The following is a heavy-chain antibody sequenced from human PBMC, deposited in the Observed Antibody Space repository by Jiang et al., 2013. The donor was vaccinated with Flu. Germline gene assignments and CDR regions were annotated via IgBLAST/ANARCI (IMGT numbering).Heavy chain of an antibody. Sequence: GPGLVKPSETLSLTCVVSGYSISSGYYWGWIRQPPGKGLEWIGSIFHSGSTHYNPSLESRVTISVDTSKNQFPLNLRSVTAADTAVYYCARGTSSRVDRSDYYYNWFDSWGQGTLVTVSS. D-gene: IGHD3-22*01. CDR3: ARGTSSRVDRSDYYYNWFDS. V-gene: IGHV4-38-2*01. J-gene: IGHJ5*01. CDR2: IFHSGST. CDR1: GYSISSGYY.